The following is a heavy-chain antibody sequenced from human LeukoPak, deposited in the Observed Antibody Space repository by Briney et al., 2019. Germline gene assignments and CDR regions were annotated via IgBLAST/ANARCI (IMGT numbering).Heavy chain of an antibody. J-gene: IGHJ4*02. D-gene: IGHD2/OR15-2a*01. CDR1: GNYW. CDR3: VSFYETY. CDR2: INSDGSWT. V-gene: IGHV3-74*01. Sequence: SLRLSCAASGNYWMHWVRQVPGKGLVWVSHINSDGSWTSYADSVKGRFTTSKDNAKNTVYLQMNSLRAEDTAVYYCVSFYETYWGRGTLVTVSS.